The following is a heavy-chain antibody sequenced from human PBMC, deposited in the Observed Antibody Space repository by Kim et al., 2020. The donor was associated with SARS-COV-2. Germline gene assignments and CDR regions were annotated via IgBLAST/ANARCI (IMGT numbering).Heavy chain of an antibody. V-gene: IGHV3-30-3*01. CDR2: ISYDGSNK. CDR3: ARDRHLGYCSSTSCYSAFDY. CDR1: GFTFSSYA. Sequence: GGSLRLSCAASGFTFSSYAMHWVRQAPGKGLEWVAVISYDGSNKYYADSVKGRFTISRDNSKNTLYLQMNSLRAEDTAVYYCARDRHLGYCSSTSCYSAFDYWGQGTLVTVSS. D-gene: IGHD2-2*02. J-gene: IGHJ4*02.